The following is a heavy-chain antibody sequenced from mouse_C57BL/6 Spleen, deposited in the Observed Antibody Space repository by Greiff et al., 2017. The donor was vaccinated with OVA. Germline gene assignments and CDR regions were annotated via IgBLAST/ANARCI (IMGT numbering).Heavy chain of an antibody. J-gene: IGHJ4*01. D-gene: IGHD2-1*01. CDR2: INHSTGGT. V-gene: IGHV1-42*01. Sequence: DVQLQESGPELVKPGASVKISCKASGYSFTGYYMNWVKQSPEKSPEWIGEINHSTGGTTYNQKFKAKSTLTLDKSSSTAYMQLMSLTSEDAAVYDCARWGGNYDAMDYWGQGTSVTVSS. CDR1: GYSFTGYY. CDR3: ARWGGNYDAMDY.